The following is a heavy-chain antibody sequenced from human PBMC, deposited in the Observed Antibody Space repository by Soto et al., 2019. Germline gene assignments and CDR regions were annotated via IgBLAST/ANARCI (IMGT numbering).Heavy chain of an antibody. D-gene: IGHD3-10*01. Sequence: PSETLALTCTASGGSISSYDCSWIRQTPGKGLECIGYIYYTGSTNYNPSLKSRVTISIDTSKNQFSLKLSSVTAADTAVYYCASLTWGSGSGSYYWFAPWGQGTLVTVSS. CDR2: IYYTGST. J-gene: IGHJ5*02. V-gene: IGHV4-59*08. CDR3: ASLTWGSGSGSYYWFAP. CDR1: GGSISSYD.